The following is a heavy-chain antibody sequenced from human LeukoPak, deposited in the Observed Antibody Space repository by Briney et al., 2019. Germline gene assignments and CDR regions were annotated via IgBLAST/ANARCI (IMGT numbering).Heavy chain of an antibody. Sequence: PGGSLRLSCAASGFTFSSYSMNWVRQAPGKGLEWVSSISSSSSYIYYADSVKGRFTISRDNSKDTLYLQMNSLRAEDTAVYYCAKVAYSGSYYYYYMDVWGKGTTVTVSS. D-gene: IGHD1-26*01. J-gene: IGHJ6*03. V-gene: IGHV3-21*01. CDR1: GFTFSSYS. CDR2: ISSSSSYI. CDR3: AKVAYSGSYYYYYMDV.